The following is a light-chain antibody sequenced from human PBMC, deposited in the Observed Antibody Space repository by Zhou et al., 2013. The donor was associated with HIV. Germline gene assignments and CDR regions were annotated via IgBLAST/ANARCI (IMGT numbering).Light chain of an antibody. J-gene: IGKJ2*01. CDR1: GTISPW. CDR3: QHYNSDFDYN. Sequence: DVQLTQSPPTLYASVGDKVTITCRASGTISPWLAWYQQKPGGAPKLLVYQASTLESRVPPRFSGRGSGAEFHLTISALQPNDSATYYCQHYNSDFDYNFGQGTTLEI. V-gene: IGKV1-5*03. CDR2: QAS.